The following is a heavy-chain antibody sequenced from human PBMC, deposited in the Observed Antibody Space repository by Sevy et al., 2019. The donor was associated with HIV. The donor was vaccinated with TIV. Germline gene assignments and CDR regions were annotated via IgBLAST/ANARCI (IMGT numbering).Heavy chain of an antibody. D-gene: IGHD2-8*01. CDR2: IRHGGYS. V-gene: IGHV4-39*01. CDR1: GASISNTAYY. J-gene: IGHJ4*02. Sequence: SETLSLTCIVSGASISNTAYYWSWNRQSPGKGLDWIAGIRHGGYSFYNPSLKSRVTISADTSKNQFSLKLPSVSAAGTSIYYWVGRKLAYTNGWHYFDYWGQGTVVTVSS. CDR3: VGRKLAYTNGWHYFDY.